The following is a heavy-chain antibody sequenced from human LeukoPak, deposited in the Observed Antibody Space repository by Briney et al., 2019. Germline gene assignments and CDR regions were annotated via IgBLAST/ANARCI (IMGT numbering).Heavy chain of an antibody. D-gene: IGHD2-2*01. CDR1: GGSISSSSYY. CDR3: TSGAKNLVVPAATDY. J-gene: IGHJ4*02. CDR2: IYYSGST. Sequence: SGTLSLTCAVSGGSISSSSYYWGWIRQPPGKGLEWIGSIYYSGSTYYNPSLKSRVTISVDTSKNQFSLKLSSVTAADTAVYYCTSGAKNLVVPAATDYWGQGTLVTVSS. V-gene: IGHV4-39*01.